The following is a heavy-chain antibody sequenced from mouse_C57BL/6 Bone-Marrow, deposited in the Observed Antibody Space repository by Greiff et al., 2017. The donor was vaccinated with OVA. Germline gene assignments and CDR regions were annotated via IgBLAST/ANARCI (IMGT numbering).Heavy chain of an antibody. CDR3: ARRVHYYGTFDY. V-gene: IGHV5-12*01. J-gene: IGHJ2*01. CDR2: ISNGGGST. CDR1: GFTFSDYY. Sequence: EVKLVESGGGLVQPGGSLKLSCAASGFTFSDYYMYWVRQTPEKRLEWVAYISNGGGSTYYPDTVKGRFTISRDNAKNTLYLQMSRLKSEDTAMYYCARRVHYYGTFDYWGQGTTLTVSS. D-gene: IGHD1-1*01.